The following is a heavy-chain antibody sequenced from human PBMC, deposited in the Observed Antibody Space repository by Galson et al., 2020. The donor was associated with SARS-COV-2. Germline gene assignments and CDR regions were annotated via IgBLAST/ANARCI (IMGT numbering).Heavy chain of an antibody. CDR3: ARQILTGYYSFYYFDY. D-gene: IGHD3-9*01. CDR1: GGSISSSRYY. J-gene: IGHJ4*02. V-gene: IGHV4-39*01. CDR2: NSYTASN. Sequence: SQTLSLPCTVSGGSISSSRYYWGWIRQPPGEGLDWIGSNSYTASNHYNPSLPSRVPMSVDTSKNQFSLKLSSVTAAGTAVYYCARQILTGYYSFYYFDYWGQGTLVTVSS.